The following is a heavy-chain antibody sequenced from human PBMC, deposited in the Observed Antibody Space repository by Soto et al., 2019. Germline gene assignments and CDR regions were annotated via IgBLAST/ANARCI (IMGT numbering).Heavy chain of an antibody. D-gene: IGHD1-20*01. J-gene: IGHJ3*02. Sequence: GESLKISCKGSGYSFTSYWIGWVRQMPGKGLEWMGIIYPGDSDTRYSPSFQGQVTISADKSISTAYLQWSSLKASDTAMYYCARGKVDNWNRGAFDIWGQGTMVTVSS. CDR2: IYPGDSDT. CDR3: ARGKVDNWNRGAFDI. CDR1: GYSFTSYW. V-gene: IGHV5-51*01.